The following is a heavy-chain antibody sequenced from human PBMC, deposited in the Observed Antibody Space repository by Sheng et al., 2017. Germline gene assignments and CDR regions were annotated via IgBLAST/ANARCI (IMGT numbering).Heavy chain of an antibody. V-gene: IGHV4-38-2*02. CDR3: ARADTVTTSVNWFDP. D-gene: IGHD4-17*01. J-gene: IGHJ5*02. CDR2: IYHSGST. CDR1: GYSISSGYY. Sequence: QVQLQESGPGLVKPSETLSLTCTVSGYSISSGYYWGWIRQPPGKGLEWIGSIYHSGSTYYNPSLKSRVTISVDTSKNQFSLKLSSVTAADTAVYYCARADTVTTSVNWFDPWGQGNPGSPSPQ.